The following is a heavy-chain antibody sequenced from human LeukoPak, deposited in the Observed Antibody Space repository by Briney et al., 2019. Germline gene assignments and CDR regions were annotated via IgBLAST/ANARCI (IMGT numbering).Heavy chain of an antibody. CDR1: GFTYSSYW. CDR3: ARDDGNTYYDILDDYYYGMDV. J-gene: IGHJ6*02. CDR2: IKQDGREK. V-gene: IGHV3-7*01. D-gene: IGHD3-9*01. Sequence: PGGSLRLSRAASGFTYSSYWMSWVRQAPGKGLEWVANIKQDGREKYYVDSVKGRFTISRDNAKNSLYLQMNSLRAEDTAVYYCARDDGNTYYDILDDYYYGMDVWGQGTTVTVSS.